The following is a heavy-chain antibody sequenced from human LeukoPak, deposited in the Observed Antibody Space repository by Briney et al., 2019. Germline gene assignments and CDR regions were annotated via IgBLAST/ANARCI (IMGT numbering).Heavy chain of an antibody. CDR3: ATEHFTGGFDY. V-gene: IGHV3-7*01. D-gene: IGHD3-10*01. CDR2: IKQDGSEK. CDR1: GFTFSSYW. J-gene: IGHJ4*02. Sequence: PGGSLRLSCAASGFTFSSYWMSWVRQAPGKGLEWVANIKQDGSEKYYVDSVKGRYTISRDNAKNSLYLQMNSLRAEDTAVYYCATEHFTGGFDYWGQGTLVTVSS.